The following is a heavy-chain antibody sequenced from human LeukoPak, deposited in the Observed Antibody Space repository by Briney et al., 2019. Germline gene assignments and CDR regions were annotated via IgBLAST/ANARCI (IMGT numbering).Heavy chain of an antibody. CDR3: AGGRYFDWYDY. D-gene: IGHD3-9*01. Sequence: SQTLSLTCAISGDSVSSDSAAWSWIRQSPSRGLEWLGRTYYRSRWHLDYAVSVESRITITPDTSKNQFSLQLNSVTPEDTAVYYCAGGRYFDWYDYWGQGTLVTVSS. CDR2: TYYRSRWHL. J-gene: IGHJ4*02. V-gene: IGHV6-1*01. CDR1: GDSVSSDSAA.